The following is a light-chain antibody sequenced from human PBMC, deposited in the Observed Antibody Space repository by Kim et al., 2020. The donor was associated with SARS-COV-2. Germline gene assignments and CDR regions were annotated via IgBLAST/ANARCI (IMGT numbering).Light chain of an antibody. CDR3: CSYAGSHSRYV. Sequence: SVTISCTGTSSDVGGYNYVSWYQQHPGKAPKLMIYDVNKRPSGVPDRFSGSKSGNTASLSISGLQAEDEADYHRCSYAGSHSRYVFGTGTKVTVL. CDR1: SSDVGGYNY. CDR2: DVN. J-gene: IGLJ1*01. V-gene: IGLV2-11*01.